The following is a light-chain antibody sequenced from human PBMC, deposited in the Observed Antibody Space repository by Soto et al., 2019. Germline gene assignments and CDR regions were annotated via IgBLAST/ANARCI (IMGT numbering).Light chain of an antibody. J-gene: IGKJ2*01. Sequence: EIVLTQSPGTLSLSAGERATLSCRASQSVSSNYFAWFQQRPGQAPRLLIYGVSTRATGTPDRFSASGSATEFTLTISRLEPEDFAVYYCQQYNSSPPGYTFGQGTKLEIK. CDR3: QQYNSSPPGYT. CDR1: QSVSSNY. V-gene: IGKV3-20*01. CDR2: GVS.